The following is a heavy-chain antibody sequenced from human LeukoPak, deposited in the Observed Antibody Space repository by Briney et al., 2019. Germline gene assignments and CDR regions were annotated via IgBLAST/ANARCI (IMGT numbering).Heavy chain of an antibody. D-gene: IGHD3-10*01. CDR2: IRYDGSNK. J-gene: IGHJ4*02. CDR1: GFTFSSYW. V-gene: IGHV3-30*02. Sequence: PGGSLRLSCAASGFTFSSYWMSWVRQAPGKGLEWVAFIRYDGSNKYYADSVKGRFTISRDNSKNTLYLQMNSLRAEDTAVYYCAKDLSGPGWRWGQGTLVTVSS. CDR3: AKDLSGPGWR.